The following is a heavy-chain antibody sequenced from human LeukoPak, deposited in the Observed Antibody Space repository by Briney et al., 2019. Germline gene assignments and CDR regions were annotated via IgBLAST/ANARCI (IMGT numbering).Heavy chain of an antibody. CDR1: GFTLSSYE. CDR2: IGYGGADS. Sequence: PGGSLRLSCTVSGFTLSSYEMTWFRQAPGKGLEWVSSIGYGGADSHYADSVKGRFTISRDNSKNTLYLQLSSLRAEDTAVYYCARDTRLGDYYGSEGLYWGQGTLVTVSS. D-gene: IGHD3-10*01. J-gene: IGHJ4*02. V-gene: IGHV3-23*01. CDR3: ARDTRLGDYYGSEGLY.